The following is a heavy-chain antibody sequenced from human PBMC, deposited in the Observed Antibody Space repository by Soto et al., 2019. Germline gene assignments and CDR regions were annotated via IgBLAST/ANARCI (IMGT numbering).Heavy chain of an antibody. D-gene: IGHD4-4*01. CDR1: GFTFSSYA. CDR2: ISYDGSNK. CDR3: ARSILSHDYSNYLDY. V-gene: IGHV3-30-3*01. J-gene: IGHJ4*02. Sequence: QVQLVESGGGVVQPGRSLRLSCAASGFTFSSYAMHWVRQAPGKGLEWVAVISYDGSNKYYADSVKGRFTISRDNSKXTLYLQMNSLRAEDTAVYYCARSILSHDYSNYLDYWGQGTLVTVPS.